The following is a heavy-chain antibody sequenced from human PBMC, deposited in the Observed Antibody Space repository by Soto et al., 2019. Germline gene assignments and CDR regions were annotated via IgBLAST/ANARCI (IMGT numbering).Heavy chain of an antibody. CDR3: AKDYDYGDSLPFDY. Sequence: EVQLLEAGGGLVQPGGSLRLSCAASGFSFRDYGMSWVRQGPGKGLEWLSAIIGIGDTAYYADSVRGRFTISRDNSKNTLYLQLNDLGAEDTAIYYCAKDYDYGDSLPFDYWGQGTMVTVSS. CDR2: IIGIGDTA. J-gene: IGHJ4*02. CDR1: GFSFRDYG. V-gene: IGHV3-23*01. D-gene: IGHD4-17*01.